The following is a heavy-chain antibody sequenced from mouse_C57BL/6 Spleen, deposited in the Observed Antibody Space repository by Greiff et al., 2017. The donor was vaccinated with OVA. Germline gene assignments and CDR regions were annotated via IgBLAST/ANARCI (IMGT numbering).Heavy chain of an antibody. D-gene: IGHD4-1*01. CDR2: IYPSDSET. Sequence: VQLQQPGAELVRPGSSVKLSCKASGYTFTSYWMDWVKQRPGQGLEWIGNIYPSDSETHYNQKFKDKATLTVDKSSSTAYMQLSSLTSEDSAVYYCAKRANWDVRAMDYWGQGTSVTVSS. V-gene: IGHV1-61*01. J-gene: IGHJ4*01. CDR1: GYTFTSYW. CDR3: AKRANWDVRAMDY.